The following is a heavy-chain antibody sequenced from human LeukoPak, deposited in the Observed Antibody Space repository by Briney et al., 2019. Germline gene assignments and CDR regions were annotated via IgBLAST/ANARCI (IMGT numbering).Heavy chain of an antibody. D-gene: IGHD6-13*01. CDR3: AREKQQLVPLRYFDL. Sequence: KPSETLSLTCTVSGGSISSYYWSWIRQPPGKGLEWIGYIYYSGSTNYNPSLKSRVTISVDTSKNQFSLKLSSVTAADTAVYYCAREKQQLVPLRYFDLWGRGTLVTVSS. CDR1: GGSISSYY. CDR2: IYYSGST. J-gene: IGHJ2*01. V-gene: IGHV4-59*01.